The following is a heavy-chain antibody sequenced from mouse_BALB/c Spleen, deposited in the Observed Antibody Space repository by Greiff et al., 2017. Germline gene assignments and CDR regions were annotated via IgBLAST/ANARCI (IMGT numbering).Heavy chain of an antibody. Sequence: QVQLQQSGAELVKPGASVKLSCKASGYTFTSYDINWVRQRPEQGLEWIGWIFPGDGSTKYNEKFKGKATLTTDKSSSTAYMQLSRLTSEDSAVYFFSREEEPMIMQFAYWGQGTLVTVSA. CDR1: GYTFTSYD. CDR3: SREEEPMIMQFAY. V-gene: IGHV1-85*01. J-gene: IGHJ3*01. D-gene: IGHD2-4*01. CDR2: IFPGDGST.